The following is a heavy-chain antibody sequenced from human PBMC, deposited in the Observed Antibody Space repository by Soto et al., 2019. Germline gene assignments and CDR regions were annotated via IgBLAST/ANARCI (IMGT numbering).Heavy chain of an antibody. CDR3: ARRPILYYGMDV. CDR1: GGSIGSSSHY. D-gene: IGHD2-15*01. V-gene: IGHV4-30-4*01. CDR2: IYYSGST. Sequence: PSETLSLTCTVSGGSIGSSSHYWSWIRQPPGKGLEWIGYIYYSGSTYYNPSLKSRVTISVDTSKNQFSLKLSSVTAADTAVYYCARRPILYYGMDVWGQGTTVTVSS. J-gene: IGHJ6*02.